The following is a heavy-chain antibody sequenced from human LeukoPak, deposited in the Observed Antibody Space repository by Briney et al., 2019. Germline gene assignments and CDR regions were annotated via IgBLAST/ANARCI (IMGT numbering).Heavy chain of an antibody. J-gene: IGHJ3*01. V-gene: IGHV1-2*06. CDR1: GYTFTDNY. CDR2: VNPDSGGI. Sequence: ASVKVSCKASGYTFTDNYIHWLRQAPEQGLEWMGRVNPDSGGINYAQKFQGRVTMTRDTSINTAFVELRRLRSDDTATYYCARAQNYHDRSGYSDDTFDVWGHGTMITVSS. CDR3: ARAQNYHDRSGYSDDTFDV. D-gene: IGHD3-22*01.